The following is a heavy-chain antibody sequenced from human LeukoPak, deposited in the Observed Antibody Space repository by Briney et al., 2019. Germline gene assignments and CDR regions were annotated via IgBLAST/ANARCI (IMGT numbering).Heavy chain of an antibody. CDR1: GGSFSGYY. V-gene: IGHV4-34*01. CDR3: ARRTGYYPQDY. Sequence: PSETLSLTCAVYGGSFSGYYWSWIRQPPGKGLEWIGEINHSGSTYYNPSLKSRVTISEDMSKNRFSLKLSSVTAADTAVYYCARRTGYYPQDYWGQGTLVTVSS. D-gene: IGHD3-9*01. CDR2: INHSGST. J-gene: IGHJ4*02.